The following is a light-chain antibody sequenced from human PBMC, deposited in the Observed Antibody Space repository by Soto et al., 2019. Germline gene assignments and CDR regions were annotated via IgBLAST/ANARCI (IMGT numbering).Light chain of an antibody. J-gene: IGKJ1*01. CDR2: AAS. V-gene: IGKV3-20*01. CDR1: QSVGSNT. Sequence: TALTQSPGTLSLSPGERATLSCRASQSVGSNTLAWYQQKPGQPPRLLMYAASTRASGIPDRFSGSGSGTDFTLTVSRLEPADFAVYYCQQYGTPPSWTFGQGTKVDIK. CDR3: QQYGTPPSWT.